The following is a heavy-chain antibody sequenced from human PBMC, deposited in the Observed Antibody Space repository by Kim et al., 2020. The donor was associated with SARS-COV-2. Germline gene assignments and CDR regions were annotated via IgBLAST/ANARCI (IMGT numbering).Heavy chain of an antibody. CDR3: AKIPPYGSGSYPYYYYGMDV. Sequence: GGSLRLSCAASGFTFSSYGMHWVRQAPGKGLEWVAVISYDGSNKYYADSVKGRFTISRDNSKNTLNLQMNSLRAEDTAVYYCAKIPPYGSGSYPYYYYGMDVWGQGTTVAVSS. CDR2: ISYDGSNK. V-gene: IGHV3-30*18. J-gene: IGHJ6*02. D-gene: IGHD3-10*01. CDR1: GFTFSSYG.